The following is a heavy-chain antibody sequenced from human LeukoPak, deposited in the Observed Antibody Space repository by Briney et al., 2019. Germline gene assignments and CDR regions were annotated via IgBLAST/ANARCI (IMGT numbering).Heavy chain of an antibody. CDR2: IYYSGST. J-gene: IGHJ5*02. Sequence: KTSETLSLTCTVSGGSISSGSYYWGWIRQPPGKGLEWIGSIYYSGSTSYNPSLKSRVTISVDASKNQFSLKLSSVTAADTAVYYCARHGRYYDILTGYYYWFDPWGQGTLVTVSS. CDR1: GGSISSGSYY. CDR3: ARHGRYYDILTGYYYWFDP. D-gene: IGHD3-9*01. V-gene: IGHV4-39*01.